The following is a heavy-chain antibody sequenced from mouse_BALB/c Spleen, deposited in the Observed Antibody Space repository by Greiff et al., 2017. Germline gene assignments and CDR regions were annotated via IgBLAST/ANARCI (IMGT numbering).Heavy chain of an antibody. J-gene: IGHJ3*01. V-gene: IGHV1-69*02. CDR2: IDPSDSYT. CDR3: ARDYYGSSRWFAY. D-gene: IGHD1-1*01. CDR1: GYTFTSYW. Sequence: QVQLQQPGAELVKPGASVKLSCKASGYTFTSYWMHWVKQRPGQVLEWIGEIDPSDSYTNYNQKFKGKATLTVDKSSSTAYMQLSSLTSEDSAVYYCARDYYGSSRWFAYWGQGTLVTVSA.